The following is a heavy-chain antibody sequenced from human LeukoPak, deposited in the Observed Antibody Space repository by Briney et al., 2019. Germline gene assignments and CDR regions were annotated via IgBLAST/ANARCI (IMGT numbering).Heavy chain of an antibody. Sequence: PSETLSLTCTVSGGSLSSYYWSWIRQPPGKGLEWIGYIYYSGSTNYNPSLKSRVTISVDTSKNQFSLKLSSVTAADTAVYYCARLLWLAPNNWFDPWGQGTLVTVSS. CDR2: IYYSGST. CDR3: ARLLWLAPNNWFDP. D-gene: IGHD6-19*01. V-gene: IGHV4-59*12. J-gene: IGHJ5*02. CDR1: GGSLSSYY.